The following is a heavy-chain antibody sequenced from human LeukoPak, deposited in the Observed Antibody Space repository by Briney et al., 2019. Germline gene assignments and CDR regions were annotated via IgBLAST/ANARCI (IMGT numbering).Heavy chain of an antibody. D-gene: IGHD3-22*01. V-gene: IGHV3-53*01. CDR2: IYSGGST. J-gene: IGHJ1*01. CDR1: GFTVSSNY. CDR3: ARSPDGYYYVGYFQH. Sequence: GGSLRLSCAASGFTVSSNYMSWVRQAPGKGLEWVSVIYSGGSTYYADPVKGRFTISRDNSKNTLYLQMNSLRAEDTAVYYCARSPDGYYYVGYFQHWGQGTLVTVSS.